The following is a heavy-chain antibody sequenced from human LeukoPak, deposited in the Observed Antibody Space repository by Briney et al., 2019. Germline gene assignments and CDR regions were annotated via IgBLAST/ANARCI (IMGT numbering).Heavy chain of an antibody. CDR2: ISGSGGST. J-gene: IGHJ3*02. CDR3: AKDLGGATEWELLEAFDI. CDR1: GFTFDDYG. V-gene: IGHV3-23*01. D-gene: IGHD1-26*01. Sequence: GGSLRLSCAASGFTFDDYGMSWVRQAPGKGLEWVSAISGSGGSTYYAASVKGRFTISRDNSKNTLYLQMNSLRAEDTAVYYCAKDLGGATEWELLEAFDIWGQGTMVTVSS.